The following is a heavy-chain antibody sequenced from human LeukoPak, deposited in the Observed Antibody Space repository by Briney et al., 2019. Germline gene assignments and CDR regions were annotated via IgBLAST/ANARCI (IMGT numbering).Heavy chain of an antibody. Sequence: GGSLRLSCAASGFTFSSYAMSWVRQAPGKGLEWVSAISGSGGSTYYADSVKGRFTISRDNAKNSLYLQMNSLRAEDTAVYYCARREAYSSGWYSWFDPWGQGTLVTVSS. D-gene: IGHD6-19*01. J-gene: IGHJ5*02. CDR2: ISGSGGST. V-gene: IGHV3-23*01. CDR3: ARREAYSSGWYSWFDP. CDR1: GFTFSSYA.